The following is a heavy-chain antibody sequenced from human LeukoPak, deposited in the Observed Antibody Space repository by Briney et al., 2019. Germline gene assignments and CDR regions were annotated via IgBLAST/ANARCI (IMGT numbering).Heavy chain of an antibody. D-gene: IGHD6-19*01. V-gene: IGHV1-18*01. CDR1: GYTFTSYG. Sequence: ASVKVSCKASGYTFTSYGISWVRQAPGQGLEWMGWISAYNGNTNYAQKLQGRVTMTTDTSTSTAYMELRILRSDDTAIYYCARDISTSGVAGFDSWGQGTLVTVSS. J-gene: IGHJ4*02. CDR3: ARDISTSGVAGFDS. CDR2: ISAYNGNT.